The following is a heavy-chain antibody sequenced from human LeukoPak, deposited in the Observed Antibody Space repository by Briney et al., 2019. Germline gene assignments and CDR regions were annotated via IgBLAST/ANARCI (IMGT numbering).Heavy chain of an antibody. CDR3: ARDLVGATNGHFDY. CDR2: IIPIFGTA. D-gene: IGHD1-26*01. CDR1: GGTFSNYA. V-gene: IGHV1-69*05. Sequence: SVKVSCKASGGTFSNYAISWVRQAPGQGLEWMGRIIPIFGTANYAQKFQGRVTITTDESTSTAYMELSSLRSEDTAVYYCARDLVGATNGHFDYWGQGTLVTVSS. J-gene: IGHJ4*02.